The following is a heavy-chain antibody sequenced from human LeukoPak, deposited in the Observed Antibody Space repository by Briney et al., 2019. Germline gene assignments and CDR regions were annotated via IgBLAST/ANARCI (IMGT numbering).Heavy chain of an antibody. CDR2: IWYDGSNK. V-gene: IGHV3-33*01. J-gene: IGHJ4*02. CDR1: GFTFSSYG. Sequence: GGSLRLSCAASGFTFSSYGMHWVRQAPGKGLEWVAVIWYDGSNKYYADSVKGRFTISRDNSKNTLYLQMNSLRAEDTAVYYCARAKGSFTYYYDSSGYYYFDYWGQGTLVIVSS. CDR3: ARAKGSFTYYYDSSGYYYFDY. D-gene: IGHD3-22*01.